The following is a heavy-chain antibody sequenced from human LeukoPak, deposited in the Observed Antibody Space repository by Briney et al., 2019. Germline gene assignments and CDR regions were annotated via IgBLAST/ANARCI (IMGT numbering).Heavy chain of an antibody. D-gene: IGHD2-15*01. Sequence: TSETLSLTCTVSGGSISSYYWSWLRQPPGKGLEWIGYIYYSGSTNYNPSLKSRVTISVDTSKNQFSLKLSSVTAADTAVYYCARNNLSGGSCFDYWGQGTLVTVSS. CDR3: ARNNLSGGSCFDY. CDR2: IYYSGST. V-gene: IGHV4-59*01. CDR1: GGSISSYY. J-gene: IGHJ4*02.